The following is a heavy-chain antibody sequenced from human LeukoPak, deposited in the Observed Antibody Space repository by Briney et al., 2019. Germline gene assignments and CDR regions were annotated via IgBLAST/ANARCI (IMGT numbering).Heavy chain of an antibody. Sequence: KPSETLSLTCTVSGGSVSSGNNYGTWLRQPPGKGLEWIGYIEDSENTNYNPSLKSRVTISVYTSKNEFSRRLRSGTAADTAFYYCARDARSIARYDYVWETYRYNGYYFASWGQGTLATVSS. CDR2: IEDSENT. CDR1: GGSVSSGNNY. CDR3: ARDARSIARYDYVWETYRYNGYYFAS. D-gene: IGHD3-16*02. J-gene: IGHJ4*02. V-gene: IGHV4-61*01.